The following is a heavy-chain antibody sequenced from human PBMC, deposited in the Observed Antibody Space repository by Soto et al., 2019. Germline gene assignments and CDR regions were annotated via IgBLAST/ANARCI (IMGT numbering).Heavy chain of an antibody. CDR3: ARDQIAVAGTDSLYLDL. Sequence: EVQLVESGGGLVKPGGSLRLSCAASGFTFSSYSMNWVRQAPGKGLEWVSSISSSSSYIYYADSVKGRFTISRDNAKNSLYLQMNSLRAEDTAVYYCARDQIAVAGTDSLYLDLWGRGTLVTVSS. CDR1: GFTFSSYS. CDR2: ISSSSSYI. V-gene: IGHV3-21*01. J-gene: IGHJ2*01. D-gene: IGHD6-19*01.